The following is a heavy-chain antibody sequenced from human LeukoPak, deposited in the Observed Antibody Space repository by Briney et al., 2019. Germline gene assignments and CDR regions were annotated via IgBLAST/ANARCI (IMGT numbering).Heavy chain of an antibody. CDR3: AKEAYDYVWGSYRRYYYYGMDV. J-gene: IGHJ6*02. CDR1: GFTFSSYA. CDR2: ISGSGGST. D-gene: IGHD3-16*02. Sequence: GGSLRLSCAASGFTFSSYAMSWVRQAPGKGLEWVSAISGSGGSTYYADSVKGRFTISRDNSKNTLYLQMNSLRAEDTAVYYCAKEAYDYVWGSYRRYYYYGMDVWGQGTTVTVSS. V-gene: IGHV3-23*01.